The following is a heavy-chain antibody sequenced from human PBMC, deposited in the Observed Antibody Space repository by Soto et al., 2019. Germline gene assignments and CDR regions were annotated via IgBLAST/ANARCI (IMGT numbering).Heavy chain of an antibody. Sequence: ASVEVSCKASGYTFTSYDINWVRQATGQGLEWMGWMNPNSGNTGYAQKFQGRVAMTRNTSISTAYMELSSLRSEDTAVYYCARGYAAHYYYGMDVWGQGTTVTVSS. D-gene: IGHD6-25*01. V-gene: IGHV1-8*01. CDR3: ARGYAAHYYYGMDV. CDR1: GYTFTSYD. CDR2: MNPNSGNT. J-gene: IGHJ6*02.